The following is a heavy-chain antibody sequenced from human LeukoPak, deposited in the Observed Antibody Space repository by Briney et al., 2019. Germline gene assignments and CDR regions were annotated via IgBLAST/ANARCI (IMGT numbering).Heavy chain of an antibody. Sequence: GRSLRLSCAASGFIFSSYVLHWVRQAPGKGLEWVAVISHDGSTKYYVDSVKGRFTISRDNPKNTLYLQMNSLRPEDTAVYYCVNIAATGPDYWGQGTLVTVSS. D-gene: IGHD6-13*01. CDR2: ISHDGSTK. CDR1: GFIFSSYV. J-gene: IGHJ4*02. CDR3: VNIAATGPDY. V-gene: IGHV3-30*03.